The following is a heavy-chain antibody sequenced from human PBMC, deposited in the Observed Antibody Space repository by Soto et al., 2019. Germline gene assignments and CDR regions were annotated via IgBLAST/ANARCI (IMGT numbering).Heavy chain of an antibody. J-gene: IGHJ4*01. Sequence: SVNCYVNASGCTFSSYAISWVRQAPGQVLDCIGGIIPIFGTANYAQNFQGRVTITADESTSTAYMELSSLRSEDTAVYYCARAPSYGANSVSFEYWGHGTLVNVSS. CDR2: IIPIFGTA. D-gene: IGHD4-17*01. V-gene: IGHV1-69*13. CDR1: GCTFSSYA. CDR3: ARAPSYGANSVSFEY.